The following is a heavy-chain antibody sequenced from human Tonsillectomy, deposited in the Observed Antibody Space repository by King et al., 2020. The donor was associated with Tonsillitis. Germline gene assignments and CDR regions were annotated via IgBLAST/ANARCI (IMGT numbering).Heavy chain of an antibody. V-gene: IGHV5-51*01. Sequence: QLVQSGAEVKKAGESLKISCKGSGYNFSSYWIGWVRQMPGKGLEWMGIIYPGDSDIRYSPSFQGQVTISADKSISTAYLQWSSLKPSDTAMSYCARQKYGSGSHFDYWGQGTPVTVSS. J-gene: IGHJ4*02. CDR3: ARQKYGSGSHFDY. D-gene: IGHD3-10*01. CDR2: IYPGDSDI. CDR1: GYNFSSYW.